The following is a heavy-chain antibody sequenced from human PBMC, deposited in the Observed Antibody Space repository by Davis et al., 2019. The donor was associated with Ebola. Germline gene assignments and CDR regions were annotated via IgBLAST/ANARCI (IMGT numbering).Heavy chain of an antibody. J-gene: IGHJ4*02. V-gene: IGHV1-58*02. CDR1: GFTFTSSA. CDR3: AAARDYSNYEGDY. CDR2: IVVGSGNT. Sequence: SVKVSCKASGFTFTSSAMQWVRQARGQRLEWIGWIVVGSGNTNYAQKFQERVTITRDMSTSTAYMELSSLRSEDTAVYYCAAARDYSNYEGDYWGQGTLVAVSS. D-gene: IGHD4-11*01.